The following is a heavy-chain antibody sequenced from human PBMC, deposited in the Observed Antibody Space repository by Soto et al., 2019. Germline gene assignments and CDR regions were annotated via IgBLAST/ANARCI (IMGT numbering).Heavy chain of an antibody. D-gene: IGHD2-2*01. J-gene: IGHJ6*02. CDR3: ARHDWSRFYGMDV. Sequence: SETLSLTCTVSGHSIRTSSYYWGWIRQSPGKGLEWIGSLHYSGTIYYNPSLKSRVTMYVDTSKNQFSLRADSVTAADTAIYYCARHDWSRFYGMDVGGQGTTVTVSS. V-gene: IGHV4-39*01. CDR1: GHSIRTSSYY. CDR2: LHYSGTI.